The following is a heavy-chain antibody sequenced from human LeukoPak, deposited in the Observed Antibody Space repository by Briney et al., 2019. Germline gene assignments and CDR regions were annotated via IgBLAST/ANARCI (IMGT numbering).Heavy chain of an antibody. J-gene: IGHJ4*02. CDR1: GFSLSTSGVG. V-gene: IGHV2-5*01. Sequence: SGPTLVKPTQTLTLTCTFSGFSLSTSGVGVGWIRQPPGKALEWLALIYWNDDKRYSPSLKSRLTITKDTSKNQVVLTMTNMDPVDTATYYCAHSPSEKYDSSGYYRGWGQGTLVTVSS. D-gene: IGHD3-22*01. CDR3: AHSPSEKYDSSGYYRG. CDR2: IYWNDDK.